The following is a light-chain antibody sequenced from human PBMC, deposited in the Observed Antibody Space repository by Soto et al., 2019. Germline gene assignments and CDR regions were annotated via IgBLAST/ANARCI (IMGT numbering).Light chain of an antibody. CDR3: LQYNDWPRT. J-gene: IGKJ1*01. Sequence: EIVLGQSPATLAVSPGEGATLSCRASQSVRSNLAWYQQKPGQAPRLLIYAASTRATGIPASFSGSGSGTEFTLTISSLQSEDFAIYFCLQYNDWPRTFGPGTKVDI. V-gene: IGKV3-15*01. CDR2: AAS. CDR1: QSVRSN.